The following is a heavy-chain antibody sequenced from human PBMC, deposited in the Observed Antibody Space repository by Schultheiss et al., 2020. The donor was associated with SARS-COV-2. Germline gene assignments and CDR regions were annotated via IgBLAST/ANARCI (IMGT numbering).Heavy chain of an antibody. J-gene: IGHJ6*02. Sequence: GGSLRLSCAASGFTFSSYAMGWVRQAPGKGLEWVSSISSSSSYIYYADSVKGRFTISRDNSKNTLSLQMNSLRVEDTAVYYCAKGRGAMDVWGHGTTVTVSS. CDR2: ISSSSSYI. CDR3: AKGRGAMDV. D-gene: IGHD3-10*01. CDR1: GFTFSSYA. V-gene: IGHV3-23*01.